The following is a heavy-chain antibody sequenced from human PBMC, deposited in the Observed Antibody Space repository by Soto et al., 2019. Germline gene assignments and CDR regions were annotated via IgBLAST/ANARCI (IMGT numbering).Heavy chain of an antibody. J-gene: IGHJ3*01. D-gene: IGHD3-22*01. V-gene: IGHV4-31*03. CDR2: IYYSGST. Sequence: QVQLQESGPGLVKPSQTLSLTCTVSGGSISSGGYYWSWIRQHPGKGLEWIGYIYYSGSTYYNPSLKSRVTLSVDSSKNQFSLKLSSVTAADTAVYYCARGEVYYYDSSGYYRANDAFDLWGQGTMVTVSS. CDR3: ARGEVYYYDSSGYYRANDAFDL. CDR1: GGSISSGGYY.